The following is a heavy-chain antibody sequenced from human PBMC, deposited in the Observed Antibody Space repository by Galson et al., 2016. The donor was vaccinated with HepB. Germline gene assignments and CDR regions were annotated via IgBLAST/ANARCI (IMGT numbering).Heavy chain of an antibody. Sequence: LRLSCAASGFTLRDYYMTWIRQAPGKGLEWLAYISPTGDTIYYADSVKGRFIVSRDNAKNSLYLQMNSLRGDDTAMYYCVKFLVPNYWGQGTLVSVSS. V-gene: IGHV3-11*01. CDR2: ISPTGDTI. J-gene: IGHJ4*02. D-gene: IGHD3-3*01. CDR1: GFTLRDYY. CDR3: VKFLVPNY.